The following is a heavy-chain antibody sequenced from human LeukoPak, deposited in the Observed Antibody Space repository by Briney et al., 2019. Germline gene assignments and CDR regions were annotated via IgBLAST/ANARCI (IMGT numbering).Heavy chain of an antibody. CDR2: ISSSGSTI. D-gene: IGHD3-9*01. CDR3: ARDLNWDILTGFVDHDY. V-gene: IGHV3-48*03. J-gene: IGHJ4*02. Sequence: GGSLRLSCAASGFTFSSYEMNWVRQAPGKGLEWVSYISSSGSTIYYADSVKGRFTISRDNAKNSLYLQMNSLRAEDTAVYYCARDLNWDILTGFVDHDYWGQGTLVTVSS. CDR1: GFTFSSYE.